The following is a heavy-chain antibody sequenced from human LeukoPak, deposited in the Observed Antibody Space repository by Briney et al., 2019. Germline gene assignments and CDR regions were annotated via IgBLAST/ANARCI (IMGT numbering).Heavy chain of an antibody. V-gene: IGHV3-23*01. Sequence: GGSLRLSCAASGFTFSSYAMSWVRQAPGKGLEWVSAISGSGGSTYYADSVKGRFTISRDNSKNTLYLRMNSLRAEDTAVYYCAKGEGGYGDCFDYWGQGTLVTVFS. CDR1: GFTFSSYA. CDR2: ISGSGGST. D-gene: IGHD4-17*01. CDR3: AKGEGGYGDCFDY. J-gene: IGHJ4*02.